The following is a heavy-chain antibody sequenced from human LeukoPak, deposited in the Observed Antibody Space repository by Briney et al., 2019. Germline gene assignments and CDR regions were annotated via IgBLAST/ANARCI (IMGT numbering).Heavy chain of an antibody. CDR2: ISYDGSNK. CDR1: GFTFNNYG. CDR3: ARDVPPYLPFDY. V-gene: IGHV3-30*03. Sequence: SGGSLRLSCAASGFTFNNYGMHWVRQAPGKGLEWVAVISYDGSNKYYADSVKGRFTISRDNSKNTLYLQMNSLGAEDTAVYYCARDVPPYLPFDYWGQGTLVTVSS. J-gene: IGHJ4*02. D-gene: IGHD2/OR15-2a*01.